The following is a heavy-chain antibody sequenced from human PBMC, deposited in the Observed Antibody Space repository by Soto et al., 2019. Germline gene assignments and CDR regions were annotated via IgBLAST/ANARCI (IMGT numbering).Heavy chain of an antibody. V-gene: IGHV4-30-4*01. Sequence: QVQLQESGPGLVKPSQTLSLTCTVSGGSISSGDYYWTWIRQPPGKGLEWIGYIYYSGSTYYNPSLKSRVTISVDTSKTQFSLKPSSVTAAATAVYYCARDVSRYYGMDVWGQGTTVTVSS. CDR3: ARDVSRYYGMDV. J-gene: IGHJ6*02. CDR1: GGSISSGDYY. CDR2: IYYSGST.